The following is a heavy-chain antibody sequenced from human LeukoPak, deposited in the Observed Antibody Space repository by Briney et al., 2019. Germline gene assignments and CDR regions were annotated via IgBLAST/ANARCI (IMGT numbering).Heavy chain of an antibody. CDR2: TYYSGST. J-gene: IGHJ5*02. D-gene: IGHD3-22*01. Sequence: SETLSLTCTVSGGSISSGDYYWSWIRQPPGKGLEWIGYTYYSGSTYYNPSLKRRVTISVDTSKTQFSLKLPSVTASATAVYYCARPYYYDSRIDPWGQGTLVTVSS. CDR3: ARPYYYDSRIDP. CDR1: GGSISSGDYY. V-gene: IGHV4-30-4*01.